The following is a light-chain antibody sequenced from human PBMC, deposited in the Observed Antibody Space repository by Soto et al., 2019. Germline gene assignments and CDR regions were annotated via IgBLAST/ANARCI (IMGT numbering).Light chain of an antibody. J-gene: IGLJ1*01. Sequence: QAVLTQPPSASETPGQRVTISCSGSSSNVGSDYVHWYQQLPGTAPKLLIYRSNQRPSGVPDRFSGSKSGTAASLAISGIRSKDETYYYCAAWDARLSAYVFGTESKLTVL. CDR1: SSNVGSDY. CDR2: RSN. V-gene: IGLV1-47*01. CDR3: AAWDARLSAYV.